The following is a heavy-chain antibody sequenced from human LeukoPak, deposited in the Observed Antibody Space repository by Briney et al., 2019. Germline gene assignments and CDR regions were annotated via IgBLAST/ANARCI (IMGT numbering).Heavy chain of an antibody. CDR2: ISSSSSYI. V-gene: IGHV3-21*01. CDR1: GFTFSSYS. J-gene: IGHJ6*03. D-gene: IGHD3-10*01. Sequence: PGGSLRLSCAASGFTFSSYSMNWVRQAPGKGLEWVSSISSSSSYIYYADSVKGRFTISRDNAKNSLYLQMNSLRAEDTAVYYCARGHTLLWFGAGGSDYYYYMDVWGKGTTVTVSS. CDR3: ARGHTLLWFGAGGSDYYYYMDV.